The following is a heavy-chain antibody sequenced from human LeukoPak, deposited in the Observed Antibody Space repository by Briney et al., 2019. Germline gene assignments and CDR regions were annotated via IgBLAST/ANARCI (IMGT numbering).Heavy chain of an antibody. D-gene: IGHD3-9*01. V-gene: IGHV1-46*01. CDR3: AKGGSPEILRYFGGQSDRYYFDY. Sequence: GASVKVSCKASGYTFTSYYMHWVRQAPGQGLEWMGIINPSGGSTSYAQKFQGRVTMTRDMSTSTDYMELSSLRSEDTAVYYCAKGGSPEILRYFGGQSDRYYFDYWGQGTLVTVSS. CDR1: GYTFTSYY. CDR2: INPSGGST. J-gene: IGHJ4*02.